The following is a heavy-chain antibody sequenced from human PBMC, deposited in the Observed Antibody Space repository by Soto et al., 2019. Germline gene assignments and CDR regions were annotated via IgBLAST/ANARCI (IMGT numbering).Heavy chain of an antibody. Sequence: SLRLSCTASGFTFGDYAMSWFRQAPGKGLEWVGFIRSKAYGGTTEYAASVKGRFTISRDDSKSIAYLQMNSLKTEDTAVYYCTRATIWSGLDQPLLYPQVFDYWGQGTLVTVSS. CDR3: TRATIWSGLDQPLLYPQVFDY. CDR1: GFTFGDYA. CDR2: IRSKAYGGTT. D-gene: IGHD2-2*02. V-gene: IGHV3-49*03. J-gene: IGHJ4*02.